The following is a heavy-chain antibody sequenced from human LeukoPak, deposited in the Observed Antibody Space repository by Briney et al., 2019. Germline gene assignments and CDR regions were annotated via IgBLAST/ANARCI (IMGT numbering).Heavy chain of an antibody. CDR2: MNPNSGNT. CDR3: ARAARLRFLEWPYYYYYMDV. V-gene: IGHV1-8*01. Sequence: ASVKVSCKASGYTFTSYDINWVRQATGQGLEWMGWMNPNSGNTGYAQKFQGRVTMTRNTSISTAYMELSSLRSEDTAVYYCARAARLRFLEWPYYYYYMDVWDKGTTVTVSS. D-gene: IGHD3-3*01. J-gene: IGHJ6*03. CDR1: GYTFTSYD.